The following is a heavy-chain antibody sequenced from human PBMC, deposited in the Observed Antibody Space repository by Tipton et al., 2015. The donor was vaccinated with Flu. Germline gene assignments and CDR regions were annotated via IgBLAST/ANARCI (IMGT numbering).Heavy chain of an antibody. J-gene: IGHJ4*02. CDR2: VYGGDSTA. CDR1: GYSFSNYW. V-gene: IGHV5-51*01. D-gene: IGHD1-26*01. CDR3: ARLREGTVGTTRGYVAF. Sequence: VQLVQSGAEVRKPGESLKISCETSGYSFSNYWAAWVRQMPGKGLEWLGVVYGGDSTARYSPSFQGQVTMSSDKSTSITYLQWGSRGASDTAIYYCARLREGTVGTTRGYVAFWGRGTLVTVSS.